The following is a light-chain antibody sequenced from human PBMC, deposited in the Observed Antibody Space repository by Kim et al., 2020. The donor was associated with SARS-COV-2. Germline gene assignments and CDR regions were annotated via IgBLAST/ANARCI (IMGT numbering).Light chain of an antibody. V-gene: IGKV1-33*01. Sequence: ATVRDKVPLTCQATQVTRKFLNWYQQRPGKAPQLLIYDVSNLQTGVPSRFSGSGYGTEFTLTISSLQPEDFATYFCQQNDAFPITFGQGTRLEIK. CDR3: QQNDAFPIT. CDR2: DVS. CDR1: QVTRKF. J-gene: IGKJ5*01.